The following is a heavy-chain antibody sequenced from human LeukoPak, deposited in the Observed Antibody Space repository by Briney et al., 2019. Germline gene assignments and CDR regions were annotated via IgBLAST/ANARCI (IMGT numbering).Heavy chain of an antibody. CDR3: AAIVGASLDAFDI. D-gene: IGHD1-26*01. CDR2: IYHSGST. J-gene: IGHJ3*02. Sequence: PSGTLSLTCAVSGGSISSSNWWSWVRQPPGKGLEWIGEIYHSGSTNYNPSLKSRVTISVDKSKNQFSLKLSSVTAADTAVYYCAAIVGASLDAFDIWGQGTMVTVSS. V-gene: IGHV4-4*02. CDR1: GGSISSSNW.